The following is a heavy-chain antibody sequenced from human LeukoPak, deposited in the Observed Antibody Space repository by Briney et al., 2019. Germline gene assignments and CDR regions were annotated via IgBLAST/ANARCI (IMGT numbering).Heavy chain of an antibody. J-gene: IGHJ5*02. CDR1: GFTFSSYS. Sequence: PGGSLRLSCAASGFTFSSYSMNWVRQAPGKGLEWVSSISSSSSYIYYADSVKGRFTISRDNAKNSLYLQMNSLRAEDTAVYYCARDRSQTRYYYDSSGYSTNWFDPWGQGTLVTVSS. CDR2: ISSSSSYI. CDR3: ARDRSQTRYYYDSSGYSTNWFDP. D-gene: IGHD3-22*01. V-gene: IGHV3-21*01.